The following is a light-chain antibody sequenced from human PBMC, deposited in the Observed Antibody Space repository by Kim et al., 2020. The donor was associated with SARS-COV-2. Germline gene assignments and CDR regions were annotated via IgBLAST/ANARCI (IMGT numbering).Light chain of an antibody. V-gene: IGLV1-51*01. CDR3: GTWDSSLSAGV. Sequence: QSVLTQPPSVSAAPGQKVTISCSGSSFNIGNNYVSWYQQLPGTAPKLLIYDNNKRPSGIPDRFSGSKSGTSATLGITGLQTGDEAYYYCGTWDSSLSAGVFGGGTQLTVL. CDR1: SFNIGNNY. CDR2: DNN. J-gene: IGLJ3*02.